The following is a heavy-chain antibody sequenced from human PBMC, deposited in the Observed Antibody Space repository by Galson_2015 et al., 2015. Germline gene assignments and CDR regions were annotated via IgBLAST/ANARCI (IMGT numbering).Heavy chain of an antibody. CDR3: ARSVEGSLDY. J-gene: IGHJ4*02. CDR2: ITSSSTPI. V-gene: IGHV3-48*02. Sequence: SLRLSCAASGFTFSIYSMNWVRQAPGKGLEWISYITSSSTPISYADSVKGRFTIFRDNAKNSLYLQMYSLRDEDTAVYYCARSVEGSLDYWGQGSLATVSS. CDR1: GFTFSIYS.